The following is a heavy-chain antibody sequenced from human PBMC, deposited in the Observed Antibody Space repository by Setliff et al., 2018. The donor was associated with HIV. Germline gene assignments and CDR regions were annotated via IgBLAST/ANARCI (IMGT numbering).Heavy chain of an antibody. CDR3: ARGGASSHWLGP. D-gene: IGHD3-10*01. CDR1: GGSISSHF. Sequence: PSETLSLTCTVSGGSISSHFWSWIRQPPGKGLEWIGTVSYSGSTNYNPSLKSRVTISVDTSENQFSLKLTSVTAADTAIYYCARGGASSHWLGPWGKGILVTVSS. CDR2: VSYSGST. V-gene: IGHV4-59*11. J-gene: IGHJ5*02.